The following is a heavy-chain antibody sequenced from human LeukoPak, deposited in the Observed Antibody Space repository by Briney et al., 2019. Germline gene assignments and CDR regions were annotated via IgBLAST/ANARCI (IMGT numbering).Heavy chain of an antibody. Sequence: SQTLSLTCTVSGGSISSGDYYWSWIRQPPGKGLEWIGYIYYSGSTYYNPTLKSRVTISVDTSKNQFSLKLSSVTAADTAVYYCARESSGEYYFDFWGQGTLVTVSS. CDR1: GGSISSGDYY. CDR3: ARESSGEYYFDF. V-gene: IGHV4-30-4*01. CDR2: IYYSGST. J-gene: IGHJ4*02. D-gene: IGHD3-10*01.